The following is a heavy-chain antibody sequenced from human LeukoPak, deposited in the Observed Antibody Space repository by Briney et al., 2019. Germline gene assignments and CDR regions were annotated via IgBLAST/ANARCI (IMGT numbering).Heavy chain of an antibody. D-gene: IGHD6-19*01. V-gene: IGHV1-18*01. J-gene: IGHJ4*02. CDR3: ARSTSIAVRGFDY. CDR2: ITTHNGNT. Sequence: ASVKVSCKASGYSFTSYGISWVRQAPGQGLEWMGWITTHNGNTNYAQKFQGRVTMTTDTSTTTAYMELRSLRSEDTAVYYCARSTSIAVRGFDYWGQGTLVTVSS. CDR1: GYSFTSYG.